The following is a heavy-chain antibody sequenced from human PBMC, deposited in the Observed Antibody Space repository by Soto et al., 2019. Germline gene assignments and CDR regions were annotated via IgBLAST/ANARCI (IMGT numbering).Heavy chain of an antibody. J-gene: IGHJ6*02. Sequence: SVKVSCKASGGNFSSYAISWVRQAPGQGLEWMGGIIPIFGTANYAQKIQGRVTITADESTSTAYMELSSVGSEDTAVYYCSRAPYDFGDYLAGYYYYFYGMDVWGQGTTVTVSS. CDR3: SRAPYDFGDYLAGYYYYFYGMDV. D-gene: IGHD4-17*01. V-gene: IGHV1-69*13. CDR1: GGNFSSYA. CDR2: IIPIFGTA.